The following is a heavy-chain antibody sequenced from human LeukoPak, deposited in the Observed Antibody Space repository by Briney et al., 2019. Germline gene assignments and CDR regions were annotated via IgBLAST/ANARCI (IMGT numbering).Heavy chain of an antibody. V-gene: IGHV4-61*02. J-gene: IGHJ4*02. CDR1: GGSISSGSYY. Sequence: NSSQTLSLTCTVSGGSISSGSYYWSWIRQPAGKGLEWIGRIYTSGSTNYNPSLKSRVTISVDTSKNQFSLKLSSVTAADTAVYYCARGSYDTPSFDYWGQGTLVTVSS. CDR3: ARGSYDTPSFDY. CDR2: IYTSGST. D-gene: IGHD1-26*01.